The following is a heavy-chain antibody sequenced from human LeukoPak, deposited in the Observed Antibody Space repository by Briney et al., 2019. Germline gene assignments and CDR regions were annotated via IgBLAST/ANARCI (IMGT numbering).Heavy chain of an antibody. D-gene: IGHD3-22*01. J-gene: IGHJ3*02. V-gene: IGHV4-28*01. CDR2: IYYSGST. Sequence: PSDTLSLTCAVSGYSISSSNWWGWIRQPPGKGLEWIGYIYYSGSTYYNPSLKSRVTMSVDTSKNQFSLKLSSVTAADTAVYYCARSVNYYDSSGYHLDAFDIWGQGTMVTVSS. CDR1: GYSISSSNW. CDR3: ARSVNYYDSSGYHLDAFDI.